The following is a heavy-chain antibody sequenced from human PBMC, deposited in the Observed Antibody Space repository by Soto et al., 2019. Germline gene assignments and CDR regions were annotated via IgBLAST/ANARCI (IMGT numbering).Heavy chain of an antibody. D-gene: IGHD3-10*01. CDR2: ISYDGSNK. J-gene: IGHJ4*02. CDR1: GFTFSSYG. Sequence: GSLRLSCAASGFTFSSYGMHWVRQAPGKGLEWVAVISYDGSNKYYADSVKGRFTISRDNSKNTLYLQMNSLRAEDTAVYYCAGSGAVIDYWGQGTLVTVSS. V-gene: IGHV3-30*03. CDR3: AGSGAVIDY.